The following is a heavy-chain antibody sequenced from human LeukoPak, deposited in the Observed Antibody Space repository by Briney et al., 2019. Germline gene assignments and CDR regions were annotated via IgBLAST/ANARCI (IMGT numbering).Heavy chain of an antibody. J-gene: IGHJ5*02. CDR3: ARDLEGGSYYWFDP. Sequence: GGSLRLSCAASGFTFSSYEMNWVRQAPGKGLEWVSYISSSGSTIYYADSVKGRFTISRDNAKNSLYLQMNSLRAEDTAVYYCARDLEGGSYYWFDPWGQGTLVTVSS. D-gene: IGHD1-26*01. CDR1: GFTFSSYE. CDR2: ISSSGSTI. V-gene: IGHV3-48*03.